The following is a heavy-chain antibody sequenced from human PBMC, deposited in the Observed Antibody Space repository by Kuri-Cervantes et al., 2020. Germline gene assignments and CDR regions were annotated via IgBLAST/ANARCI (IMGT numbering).Heavy chain of an antibody. CDR2: IWYDGSNK. CDR1: GFTFSSYG. D-gene: IGHD5-24*01. V-gene: IGHV3-33*06. J-gene: IGHJ6*02. CDR3: AKDLDGWLQLNYGMDV. Sequence: GGSLRLSCAASGFTFSSYGMHWVRQAPGKGLEWVAVIWYDGSNKYYADSVKGRFAISRDNSKNTLYLQMNSLRAEDTAVYYCAKDLDGWLQLNYGMDVWGQGTTVTVSS.